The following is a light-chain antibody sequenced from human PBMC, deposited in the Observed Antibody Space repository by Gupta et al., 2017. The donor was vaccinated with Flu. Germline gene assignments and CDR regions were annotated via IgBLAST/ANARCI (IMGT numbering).Light chain of an antibody. CDR2: AVS. V-gene: IGKV1-9*01. Sequence: PSFLSASVGGRVAITCGDSHAISYSLAWNQKKSGEGPKLLIYAVSTLHTAVPSRCSGSGSGTEFTLTIRSVQPEDCGIYYWQRFCPYPCTFGGGTKVEIK. CDR3: QRFCPYPCT. CDR1: HAISYS. J-gene: IGKJ4*01.